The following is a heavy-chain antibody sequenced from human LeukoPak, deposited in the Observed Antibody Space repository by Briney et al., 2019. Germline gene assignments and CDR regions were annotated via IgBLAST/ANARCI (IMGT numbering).Heavy chain of an antibody. CDR3: ASLYGSGSYYPSDY. CDR2: IYYSGST. Sequence: PSETLSLTCTVSGGSISSSNYYWGWIRQPPGKGLEWIGSIYYSGSTYYTPSLKSRVTIAVDTSKNQFSLKLSSVTAADTAVYYCASLYGSGSYYPSDYWGQGTLVTVSS. J-gene: IGHJ4*02. CDR1: GGSISSSNYY. V-gene: IGHV4-39*07. D-gene: IGHD3-10*01.